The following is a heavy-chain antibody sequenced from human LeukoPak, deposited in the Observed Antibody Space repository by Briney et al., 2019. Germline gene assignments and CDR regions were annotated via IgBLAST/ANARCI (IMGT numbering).Heavy chain of an antibody. CDR2: IYSGGRT. J-gene: IGHJ4*02. D-gene: IGHD6-13*01. CDR1: GFTVSRNY. Sequence: GESLRLSWAASGFTVSRNYMSWVRQAPGKGLEWVSVIYSGGRTYYADSVKGRFTISRDNSKNTLYLQMNSLRAEDTAVYYCARAGPSSSWHQFDYWGQGTLVTVSS. V-gene: IGHV3-66*01. CDR3: ARAGPSSSWHQFDY.